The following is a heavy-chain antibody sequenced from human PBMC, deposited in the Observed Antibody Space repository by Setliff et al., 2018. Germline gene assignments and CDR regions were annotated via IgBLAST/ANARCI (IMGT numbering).Heavy chain of an antibody. Sequence: SETLSLTCTVSGASINSHYWSWIRQPPGKGLEWIGLFFYSGDSRYNPSLKSRVTMSVDASRNQFSLRLSSVTAADTAIYYCVREGYSEYFQDWGRGTLVTVSS. J-gene: IGHJ1*01. CDR3: VREGYSEYFQD. CDR2: FFYSGDS. D-gene: IGHD1-1*01. CDR1: GASINSHY. V-gene: IGHV4-59*11.